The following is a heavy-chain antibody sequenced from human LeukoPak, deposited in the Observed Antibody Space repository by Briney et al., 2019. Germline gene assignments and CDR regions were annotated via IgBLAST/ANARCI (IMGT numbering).Heavy chain of an antibody. Sequence: SGGSLRLSCAASGISVKENYVNWVRQAPGKGLEWVSAIRGSGGSTYYADSVKGRFTISRDNSKNTLYLQMNSLRAEDTAVYYCAKDRISSGSGSSYDYWGQGTLVTVSS. D-gene: IGHD1-26*01. CDR3: AKDRISSGSGSSYDY. J-gene: IGHJ4*02. CDR1: GISVKENY. CDR2: IRGSGGST. V-gene: IGHV3-23*01.